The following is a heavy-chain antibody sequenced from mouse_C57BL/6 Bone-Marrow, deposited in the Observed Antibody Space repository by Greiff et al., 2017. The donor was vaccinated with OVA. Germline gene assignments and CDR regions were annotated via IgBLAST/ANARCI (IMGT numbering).Heavy chain of an antibody. CDR2: ISNLAYSI. D-gene: IGHD4-1*01. V-gene: IGHV5-15*01. CDR3: ARHETGTDWYFDV. Sequence: EVQLVESGGGLVQPGGSLKLSCAASGFTFSDYGLAWVRQAPRKGPEWVAFISNLAYSIYYADTVPGRFTISRENAKNTLYLEMSSLRSEDTAMYYCARHETGTDWYFDVWGTGTTVTVSS. J-gene: IGHJ1*03. CDR1: GFTFSDYG.